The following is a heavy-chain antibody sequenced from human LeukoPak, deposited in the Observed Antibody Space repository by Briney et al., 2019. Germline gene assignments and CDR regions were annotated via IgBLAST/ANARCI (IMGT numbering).Heavy chain of an antibody. J-gene: IGHJ4*02. CDR2: IYTSGST. CDR1: GGSIRSGGKY. CDR3: ARGRDGYNYGTDY. D-gene: IGHD5-24*01. V-gene: IGHV4-61*02. Sequence: SETLTLTCTASGGSIRSGGKYWSWIRQPDGLGLEWIGRIYTSGSTNYNPSLKSRVTISVDTSKNQFSLKLSSVTAADTAVYYCARGRDGYNYGTDYWGQGTLVTVSS.